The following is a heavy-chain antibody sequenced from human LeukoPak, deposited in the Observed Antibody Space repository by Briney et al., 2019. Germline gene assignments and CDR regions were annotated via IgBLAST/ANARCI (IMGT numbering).Heavy chain of an antibody. CDR3: ARDRRDYVWGSYRYTGIDY. J-gene: IGHJ4*02. V-gene: IGHV1-69*04. D-gene: IGHD3-16*02. Sequence: SVKVSCKASGGTFSSYAISWVRQAPRQGLEWMGRIIPILGIANYAQKFQGRVTITADKSTSTAYMELSSLRSEDTAVYYCARDRRDYVWGSYRYTGIDYWGQGTLVTVSS. CDR1: GGTFSSYA. CDR2: IIPILGIA.